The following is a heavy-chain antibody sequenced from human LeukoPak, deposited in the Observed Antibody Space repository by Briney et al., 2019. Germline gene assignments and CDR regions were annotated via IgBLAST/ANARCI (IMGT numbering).Heavy chain of an antibody. CDR2: ISGSGGST. Sequence: GGSLRLSCAASGFTFSSYSMNWVRQAPGKGLEWVSAISGSGGSTYYADSVKGRFTISRDNSKNTLYLQMDSLRAEDTAVYYCAKDIGPTSVYGMDVWGQGTTVTVSS. J-gene: IGHJ6*02. V-gene: IGHV3-23*01. D-gene: IGHD1-26*01. CDR3: AKDIGPTSVYGMDV. CDR1: GFTFSSYS.